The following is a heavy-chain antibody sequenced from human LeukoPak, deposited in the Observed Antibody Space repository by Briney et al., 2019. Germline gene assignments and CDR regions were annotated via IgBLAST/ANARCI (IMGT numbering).Heavy chain of an antibody. Sequence: GGSLRPSCAASRFTFSSYAMHWVRQAPGKGLEWVAVISYDGSNEYYADSVKGRFTISRDNSKNTVYLQMNSLRDEDTAVYYCGSCLAYCRETSLGNDAFDIWGQGTKVTVSS. D-gene: IGHD2-21*01. J-gene: IGHJ3*02. CDR2: ISYDGSNE. V-gene: IGHV3-30-3*01. CDR3: GSCLAYCRETSLGNDAFDI. CDR1: RFTFSSYA.